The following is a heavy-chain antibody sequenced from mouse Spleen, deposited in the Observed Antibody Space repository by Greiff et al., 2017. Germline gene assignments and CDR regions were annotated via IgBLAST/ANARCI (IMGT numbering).Heavy chain of an antibody. CDR2: IDPSDSYT. Sequence: QVQLKQPGAELVMPGASVKLSCKASGYTFTSYWMHWVKQRPGQGLEWIGEIDPSDSYTNYNQKFKGKATLTVDKSSSTAYMQLSSLTSEDSAVYYCAPRRGYEGFAYWGQGTLVTVSA. D-gene: IGHD2-2*01. CDR1: GYTFTSYW. V-gene: IGHV1-69*01. J-gene: IGHJ3*01. CDR3: APRRGYEGFAY.